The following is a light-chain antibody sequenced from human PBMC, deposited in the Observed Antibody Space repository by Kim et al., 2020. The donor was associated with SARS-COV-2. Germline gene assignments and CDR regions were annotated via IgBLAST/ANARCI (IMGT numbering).Light chain of an antibody. CDR3: QSYDNDNWV. J-gene: IGLJ3*02. CDR2: EDT. V-gene: IGLV6-57*03. Sequence: GNTVSLACTRSGGNIASNYVQWFQPRPGSAPTTVIYEDTRRPSGVPDRFSASIDSSSNSASLIISGLKTEDEADYYCQSYDNDNWVFGGGTQLTVL. CDR1: GGNIASNY.